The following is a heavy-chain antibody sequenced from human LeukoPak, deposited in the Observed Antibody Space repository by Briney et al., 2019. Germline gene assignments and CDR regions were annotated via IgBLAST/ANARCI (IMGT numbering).Heavy chain of an antibody. CDR1: VFTIGCYM. Sequence: GGSMSSCAASSVFTIGCYMMKGLRQAPGKGLEWVSSISSSSSYIYYADSVKGRFTISRDNAKNSLYLQMISLRDEDTAVYYCARQSAVAFDYWGQGALVTLSS. CDR2: ISSSSSYI. CDR3: ARQSAVAFDY. J-gene: IGHJ4*02. V-gene: IGHV3-21*01. D-gene: IGHD4-23*01.